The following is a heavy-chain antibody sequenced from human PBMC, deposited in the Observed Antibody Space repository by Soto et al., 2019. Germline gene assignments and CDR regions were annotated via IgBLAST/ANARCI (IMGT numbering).Heavy chain of an antibody. CDR3: AREDYAGAFDI. CDR2: IYYSGST. D-gene: IGHD1-26*01. CDR1: GGSLSSYY. Sequence: SETLSLTCTVSGGSLSSYYWSWIRQPPGKGLEWIGYIYYSGSTNYNPSLKSRVTISVDTSKNQFSLKLSSVTAAATAVYYCAREDYAGAFDIWGQGTLVTVSS. V-gene: IGHV4-59*01. J-gene: IGHJ4*02.